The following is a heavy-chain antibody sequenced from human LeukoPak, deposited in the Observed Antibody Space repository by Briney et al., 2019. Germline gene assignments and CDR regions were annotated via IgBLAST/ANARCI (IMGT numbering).Heavy chain of an antibody. CDR1: GYTFTSYG. V-gene: IGHV1-2*02. CDR3: ARVSTVVTLYFDY. J-gene: IGHJ4*02. CDR2: INPNSGGT. D-gene: IGHD4-23*01. Sequence: ASVKVSCKASGYTFTSYGISWVRQAPGQGLEWMGWINPNSGGTNYAQKFQGRVTMTRDTSISTAYMELSRLRSDDTAVYYCARVSTVVTLYFDYWGQGTLVTVSS.